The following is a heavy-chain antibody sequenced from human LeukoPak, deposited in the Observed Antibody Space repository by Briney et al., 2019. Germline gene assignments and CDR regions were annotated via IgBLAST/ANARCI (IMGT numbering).Heavy chain of an antibody. J-gene: IGHJ4*02. CDR3: ARVADSRDWYYFDY. Sequence: GGSLRLSCAASGFTFSNYVVHWVRQAPGKGLEYVSAINNNGDNTYYIDSVKGRFTISRDNSKNTLYLQMGSLRAEDMAVYYCARVADSRDWYYFDYWGQGTLVTVSS. CDR2: INNNGDNT. CDR1: GFTFSNYV. V-gene: IGHV3-64*02. D-gene: IGHD6-19*01.